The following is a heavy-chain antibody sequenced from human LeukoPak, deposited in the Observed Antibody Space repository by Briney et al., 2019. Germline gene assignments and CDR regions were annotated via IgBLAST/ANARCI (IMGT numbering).Heavy chain of an antibody. CDR2: INHSGST. Sequence: NPSETLSLTCAVYGGSFSGYYWSWIRQPPGKGLQWIGEINHSGSTNYNPYLKSRVTISVDTSKNQFSLKLSSVTAADTAVYYCARVPYDTSGYPHYFDYWGQGTLVTVCS. CDR1: GGSFSGYY. V-gene: IGHV4-34*01. J-gene: IGHJ4*02. D-gene: IGHD3-22*01. CDR3: ARVPYDTSGYPHYFDY.